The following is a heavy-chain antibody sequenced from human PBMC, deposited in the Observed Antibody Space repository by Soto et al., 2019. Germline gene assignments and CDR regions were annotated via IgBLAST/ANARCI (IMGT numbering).Heavy chain of an antibody. D-gene: IGHD5-18*01. CDR2: INPNSGGT. V-gene: IGHV1-2*04. CDR3: AILRLWFSGAFDI. Sequence: ASVKVSCKASGYTFTDYFIHWVRQAPGQGLEWMGWINPNSGGTNYAQKFQGWVTMTRDTSISTAYMELSRLRAEDTAVYYCAILRLWFSGAFDIWGQGTMVTVSS. CDR1: GYTFTDYF. J-gene: IGHJ3*02.